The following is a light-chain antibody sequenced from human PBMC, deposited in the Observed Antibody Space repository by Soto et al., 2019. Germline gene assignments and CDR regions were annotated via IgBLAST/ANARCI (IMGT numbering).Light chain of an antibody. CDR3: QQRGYWPLT. CDR1: QSVTSY. CDR2: DTS. V-gene: IGKV3-11*01. Sequence: EIVLTQSPATLSLSPGERATLSCRASQSVTSYLAWYQQKPGQAPRLLIYDTSNRATGVPARFSGSGSGTDFTLTISSLGPEDFAVYYCQQRGYWPLTFGQGTRLDIK. J-gene: IGKJ5*01.